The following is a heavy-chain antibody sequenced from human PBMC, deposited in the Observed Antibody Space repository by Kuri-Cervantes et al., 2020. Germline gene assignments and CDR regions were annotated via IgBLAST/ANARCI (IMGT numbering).Heavy chain of an antibody. J-gene: IGHJ6*02. CDR1: GDSVSSNSAA. Sequence: SCAISGDSVSSNSAAWNWSRQSPSRGLEWLGRTYYRSKWYNDYAVSVKSRITINPDTSKNQFSLQLNSVTPEDTAVYYCAREHYGMDVWGQGTTVTVSS. V-gene: IGHV6-1*01. CDR2: TYYRSKWYN. CDR3: AREHYGMDV.